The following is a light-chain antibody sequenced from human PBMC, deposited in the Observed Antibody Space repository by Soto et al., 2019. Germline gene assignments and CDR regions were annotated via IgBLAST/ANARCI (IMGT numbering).Light chain of an antibody. V-gene: IGLV3-1*01. CDR1: KLGDRY. CDR2: QDS. CDR3: QAWDGNTTGV. J-gene: IGLJ1*01. Sequence: SSELTQPPSVSVSPGQTASITCSGDKLGDRYSCWYQQKPGQSPVLVIYQDSKRPSGIPERFSGSNSGNTATLTISGTQAMDEADYYCQAWDGNTTGVFGTGTKVTVL.